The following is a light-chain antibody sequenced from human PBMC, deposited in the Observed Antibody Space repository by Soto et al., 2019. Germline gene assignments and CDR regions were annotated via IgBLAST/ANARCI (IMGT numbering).Light chain of an antibody. J-gene: IGLJ3*02. CDR3: SSYTTSNTWV. Sequence: QSAPTQPASVSGSPGQSITISCTGTSSDVGSFNYNYVSWYQQFPGKAPKLLIYDVRNRPSGISNRFSGSKSGDTASLTISGLQTEDEADYYCSSYTTSNTWVFGGGTKLTVL. CDR2: DVR. CDR1: SSDVGSFNYNY. V-gene: IGLV2-14*01.